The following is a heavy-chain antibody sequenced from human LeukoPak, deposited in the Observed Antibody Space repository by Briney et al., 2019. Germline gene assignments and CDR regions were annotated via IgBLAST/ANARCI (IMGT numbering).Heavy chain of an antibody. J-gene: IGHJ4*02. CDR2: ITTVNGNT. Sequence: ASVKVSCKASGYTFTSYAIHWLRQAPGQRPEWMGWITTVNGNTKYSQKFPGRVTITRDTSASTAHMELSSLRSEDTAVYYCAEVGAANEFDYWGQGTLVTASS. CDR1: GYTFTSYA. V-gene: IGHV1-3*04. CDR3: AEVGAANEFDY. D-gene: IGHD2-15*01.